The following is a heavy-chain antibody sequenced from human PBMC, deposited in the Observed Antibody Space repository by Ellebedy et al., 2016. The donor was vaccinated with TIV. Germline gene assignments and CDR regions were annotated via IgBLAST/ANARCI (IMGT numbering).Heavy chain of an antibody. CDR1: GSSFTSYW. V-gene: IGHV5-10-1*01. J-gene: IGHJ2*01. Sequence: GESLKISCQGSGSSFTSYWIGWVRQMPGKGLEWMGKFDSVASSIEYSPSFQGHVPISGDKSISTAYLQWSSLEASDTAMYYCARHGKGVAGYWFFDVWGRGTLVTVSS. D-gene: IGHD6-13*01. CDR2: FDSVASSI. CDR3: ARHGKGVAGYWFFDV.